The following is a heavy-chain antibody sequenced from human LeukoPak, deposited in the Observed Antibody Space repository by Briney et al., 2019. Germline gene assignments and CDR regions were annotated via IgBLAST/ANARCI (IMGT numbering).Heavy chain of an antibody. Sequence: PGRSLRLSCAASGLTFSSYGMHWVRQAPGKGLEWVAVIWYDGSNKYYADSVKGRFTISRDNSKNTLYLQMNSLRAEDTAVYYCARMTRHYYGSGSYPDYWGHGTLVTVSS. J-gene: IGHJ4*01. D-gene: IGHD3-10*01. CDR2: IWYDGSNK. CDR3: ARMTRHYYGSGSYPDY. V-gene: IGHV3-33*01. CDR1: GLTFSSYG.